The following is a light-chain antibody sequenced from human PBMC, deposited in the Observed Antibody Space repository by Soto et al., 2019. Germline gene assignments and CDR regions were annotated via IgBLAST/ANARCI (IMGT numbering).Light chain of an antibody. CDR1: NNGSKS. J-gene: IGLJ2*01. V-gene: IGLV3-21*04. Sequence: SYELTQPPSVSVAPGQTARITCGGNNNGSKSVHWYQQKPGQAPVLVIYYDSDRPSGIPERFSGSNSGNTATLTISRVEAGDEADYYCQVWDSREVFGGGTQLTVL. CDR3: QVWDSREV. CDR2: YDS.